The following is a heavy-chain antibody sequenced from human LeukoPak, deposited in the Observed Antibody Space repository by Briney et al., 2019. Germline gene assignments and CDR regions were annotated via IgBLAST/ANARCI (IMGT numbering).Heavy chain of an antibody. CDR2: ISRSGATT. CDR3: AREPRDRWYFDL. Sequence: GGSLRLSCAASGFTFNNYAMDWVRQAPGKGLEWVSLISRSGATTYYADSVKGRFTLSRDNSENTLYLQMNSLRAEDTAVYYCAREPRDRWYFDLWGRGTLVTVSS. J-gene: IGHJ2*01. V-gene: IGHV3-23*01. CDR1: GFTFNNYA.